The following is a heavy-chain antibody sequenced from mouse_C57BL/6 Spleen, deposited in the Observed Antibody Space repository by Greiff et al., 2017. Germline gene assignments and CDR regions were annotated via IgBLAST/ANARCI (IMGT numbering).Heavy chain of an antibody. D-gene: IGHD2-4*01. CDR2: INPSTGGT. Sequence: VQLKESGPELVKPGASVKISCKASGYSFTGYYMNWVKQSPEKSLEWIGEINPSTGGTTYYQKFKAKATLTVDKSSSTAYMQLKSLTSEDSAVYYCASYDYDYFDYWGQGTTLTVSS. CDR1: GYSFTGYY. V-gene: IGHV1-42*01. CDR3: ASYDYDYFDY. J-gene: IGHJ2*01.